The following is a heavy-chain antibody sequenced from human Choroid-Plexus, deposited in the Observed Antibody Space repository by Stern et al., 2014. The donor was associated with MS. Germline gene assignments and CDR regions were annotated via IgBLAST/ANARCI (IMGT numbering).Heavy chain of an antibody. CDR2: VSYDGSNK. J-gene: IGHJ5*02. V-gene: IGHV3-30*18. CDR1: GFTFGSCA. CDR3: AKDRQYLTYFFDH. D-gene: IGHD2/OR15-2a*01. Sequence: QLVQSGGGVVQPGRPLRLSCVASGFTFGSCAMHWVRQAPGKGLEWVAGVSYDGSNKHYADSVKGRFTISRDNSQNTLYMQMSSLRPEDTAGYYCAKDRQYLTYFFDHWGQGSLVTVSS.